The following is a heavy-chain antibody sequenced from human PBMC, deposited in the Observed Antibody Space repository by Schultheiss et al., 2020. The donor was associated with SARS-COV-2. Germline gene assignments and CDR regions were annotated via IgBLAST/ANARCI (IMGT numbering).Heavy chain of an antibody. V-gene: IGHV4-34*01. Sequence: SETLSLTCAVYGGSFSGYYWSWIRQPPGKGLEWIGEINHSGSTYYNPSLKSRVTISVDTSKNQFSLKLSSVTAADTAVYYCARAGDYSNGPFDYWGQGTLVIVSS. CDR3: ARAGDYSNGPFDY. D-gene: IGHD4-11*01. CDR1: GGSFSGYY. CDR2: INHSGST. J-gene: IGHJ4*02.